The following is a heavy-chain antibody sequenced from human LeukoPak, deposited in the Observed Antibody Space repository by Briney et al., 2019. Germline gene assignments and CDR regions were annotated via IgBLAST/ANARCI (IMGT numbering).Heavy chain of an antibody. D-gene: IGHD6-13*01. V-gene: IGHV3-30*18. CDR1: GFTFSSYG. CDR3: AKGGIAAAGPYFAY. CDR2: ISYDGSNK. Sequence: GGSLRLSCAASGFTFSSYGMHWVRQAPGKGLEGGADISYDGSNKYYADSVKGRFIISRDNSKNTLYLQMNSLRAEDTAVYYCAKGGIAAAGPYFAYWGQGTLVTVSS. J-gene: IGHJ4*02.